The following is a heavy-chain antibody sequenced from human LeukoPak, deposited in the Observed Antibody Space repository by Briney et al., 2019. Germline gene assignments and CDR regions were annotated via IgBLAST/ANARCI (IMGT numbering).Heavy chain of an antibody. V-gene: IGHV3-21*01. D-gene: IGHD3-3*01. CDR1: GFTFSSYS. CDR2: ISSSSSYI. CDR3: TMTCSFLGWLLPHDY. Sequence: PGGSLRLSCAASGFTFSSYSMHWVRQAPGKGLEWVSSISSSSSYIYYADSVKGRFTISRDNAKNSLYLQMNSLRGEDTAVYYCTMTCSFLGWLLPHDYWGQGTLVTVSS. J-gene: IGHJ4*02.